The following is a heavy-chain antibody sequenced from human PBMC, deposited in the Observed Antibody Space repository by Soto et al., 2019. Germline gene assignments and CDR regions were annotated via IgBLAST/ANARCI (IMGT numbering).Heavy chain of an antibody. D-gene: IGHD3-3*02. V-gene: IGHV1-24*01. J-gene: IGHJ1*01. CDR3: ATDLGAALAPLSILYFQE. Sequence: QVQVVQSGTEVKKPGASVKVSCKVSGYTLNELCIHWVRQPPGKGLEWIGGFDPEEGKMIYAQNFQGRVTMNEETSTDTAYMELNSLTSEDTAIYYCATDLGAALAPLSILYFQEWGQGTVVTVSS. CDR1: GYTLNELC. CDR2: FDPEEGKM.